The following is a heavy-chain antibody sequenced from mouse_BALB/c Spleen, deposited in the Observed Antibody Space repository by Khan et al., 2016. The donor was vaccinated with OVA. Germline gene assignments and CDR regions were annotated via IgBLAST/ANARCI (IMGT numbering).Heavy chain of an antibody. D-gene: IGHD1-1*01. CDR3: ARIKKIVATYFDY. CDR1: GYTFTSYW. CDR2: TNPTNGRT. J-gene: IGHJ2*01. Sequence: QVQLQQSGAELVKAGASVKMSCKASGYTFTSYWMHWVKQRLGQGLEWFAETNPTNGRTYYNEKFKSKATLTVAKSSSTAYMLLSGPTFEDSAVYYCARIKKIVATYFDYWGQGTTLTVSS. V-gene: IGHV1S81*02.